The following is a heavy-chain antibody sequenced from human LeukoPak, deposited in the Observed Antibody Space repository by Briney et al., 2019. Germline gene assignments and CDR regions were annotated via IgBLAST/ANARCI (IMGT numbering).Heavy chain of an antibody. D-gene: IGHD5-18*01. CDR2: IYYSGST. CDR3: ARDPGYSYGYDHYYYGMDV. Sequence: PSETLSLTCTVSGGSISSYYWSWIRQSPGKGLEWIGYIYYSGSTNYNPSLKSRVTISVDTSKKQFSLKLNSVTAVDTAVYYCARDPGYSYGYDHYYYGMDVWGQGTTVTVSS. J-gene: IGHJ6*02. V-gene: IGHV4-59*01. CDR1: GGSISSYY.